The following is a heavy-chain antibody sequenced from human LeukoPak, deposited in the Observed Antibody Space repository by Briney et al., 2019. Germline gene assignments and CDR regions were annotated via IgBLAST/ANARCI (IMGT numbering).Heavy chain of an antibody. Sequence: GGSLRLSCAASGFNFRDAAMTWVRQAPGKGLEWVSLISFSGDNSYYADSVKGRFTISRDNSKNTLSLQMNSLRAEDTAVYYCAREPDYNSLDYWGQGTLVTVSS. D-gene: IGHD5-24*01. CDR3: AREPDYNSLDY. V-gene: IGHV3-23*01. CDR2: ISFSGDNS. CDR1: GFNFRDAA. J-gene: IGHJ4*02.